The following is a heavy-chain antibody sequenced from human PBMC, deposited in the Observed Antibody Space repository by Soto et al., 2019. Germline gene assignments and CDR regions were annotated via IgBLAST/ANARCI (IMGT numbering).Heavy chain of an antibody. V-gene: IGHV3-7*04. D-gene: IGHD3-10*01. CDR3: ARATGADKEDY. J-gene: IGHJ4*02. CDR2: IKEDGSER. CDR1: VFTFSSYW. Sequence: GGSLRLSCAASVFTFSSYWMSWVRQAPGKWLEWLANIKEDGSERXXVDSVKGRXTISRYNAKNSXYLQQXSLRAEDTAVYYCARATGADKEDYCGQGTLVTVSX.